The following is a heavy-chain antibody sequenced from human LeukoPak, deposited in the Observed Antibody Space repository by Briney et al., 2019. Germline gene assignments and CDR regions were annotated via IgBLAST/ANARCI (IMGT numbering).Heavy chain of an antibody. V-gene: IGHV4-59*01. Sequence: PSETLSLTCSVTGTSISSYYWSWIRKPPGKGLEWIGYMHSSGSTAYNPSLKSRASISLDTSQNQFSLHMTSVTAADTAVYYCARAPERWYSYGSYTYYYMDVWGKGTTVTVSS. CDR3: ARAPERWYSYGSYTYYYMDV. CDR1: GTSISSYY. D-gene: IGHD5-18*01. CDR2: MHSSGST. J-gene: IGHJ6*03.